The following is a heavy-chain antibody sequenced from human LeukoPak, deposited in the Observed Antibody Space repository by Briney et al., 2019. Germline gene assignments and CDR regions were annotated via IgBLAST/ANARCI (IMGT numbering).Heavy chain of an antibody. CDR1: GFTVSSNY. Sequence: GGSLRLSCAASGFTVSSNYMSWVRQAPGKGLEWVSAISGSGGSTYYADSVKGRFTISRDNSKNTLYLQMNSLRAEDTAVYYCAKDTSWAAAGDYFDCWGQGTLVTVSS. D-gene: IGHD6-13*01. CDR3: AKDTSWAAAGDYFDC. J-gene: IGHJ4*02. V-gene: IGHV3-23*01. CDR2: ISGSGGST.